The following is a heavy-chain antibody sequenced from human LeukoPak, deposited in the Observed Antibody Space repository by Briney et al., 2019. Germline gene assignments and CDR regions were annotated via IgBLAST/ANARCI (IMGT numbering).Heavy chain of an antibody. CDR3: ARGNADYYDSSGPKVRLDINNWFDP. D-gene: IGHD3-22*01. CDR2: IYYSGST. CDR1: GGSISSGDYY. J-gene: IGHJ5*02. V-gene: IGHV4-30-4*01. Sequence: PSETLSLTCTVSGGSISSGDYYWSWIRQPPGKGLEWIGYIYYSGSTYYNPSLKSRVTISVDTSKNQFSLKLSSVTAADTAAYYCARGNADYYDSSGPKVRLDINNWFDPWGQGTLVTVSS.